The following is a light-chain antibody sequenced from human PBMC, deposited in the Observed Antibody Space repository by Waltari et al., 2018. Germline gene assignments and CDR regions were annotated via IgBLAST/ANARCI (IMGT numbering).Light chain of an antibody. V-gene: IGKV2-30*02. CDR2: KVS. J-gene: IGKJ1*01. CDR3: MQSTHWPPWT. CDR1: LGPSDGNIN. Sequence: LGPSDGNINVLWFQQMPGQSPRHLIYKVSNRDSGVPDKFSGSGSCTDFTLKISRVEAEDVGVYYCMQSTHWPPWTFGQGTRVEIQ.